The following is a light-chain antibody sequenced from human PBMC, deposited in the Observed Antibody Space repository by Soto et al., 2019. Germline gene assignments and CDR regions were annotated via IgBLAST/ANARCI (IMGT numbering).Light chain of an antibody. CDR1: QSVSSY. CDR3: QQRSNWPPV. V-gene: IGKV3-11*01. CDR2: DAP. J-gene: IGKJ4*01. Sequence: EIVLTQSPATLSLSPGERATLSCRASQSVSSYLAWYQQKPGQAPRLLIYDAPNRATGIPARFSGSGSGTDFTLTISSLEPEDFAFYYCQQRSNWPPVFGGGTKVDIK.